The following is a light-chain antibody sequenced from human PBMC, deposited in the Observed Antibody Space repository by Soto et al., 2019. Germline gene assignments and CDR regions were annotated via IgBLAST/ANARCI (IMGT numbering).Light chain of an antibody. CDR1: QSVSSD. CDR3: QQYNNWPPIT. Sequence: EIVMTQSPATLSMFPGERATLSCRASQSVSSDLGWYQQKPGQAPRLLIHGAFIRAAGVPARFSGSGSGTEFTLTISSLQSEDSAVYYCQQYNNWPPITFGQGTRLEIK. J-gene: IGKJ5*01. CDR2: GAF. V-gene: IGKV3-15*01.